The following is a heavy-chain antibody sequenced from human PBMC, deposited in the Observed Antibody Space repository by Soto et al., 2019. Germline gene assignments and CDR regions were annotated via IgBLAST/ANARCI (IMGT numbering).Heavy chain of an antibody. V-gene: IGHV4-39*01. CDR1: GGSISSSSVYY. CDR3: ARQGRSYSSSSGFWFDP. D-gene: IGHD6-6*01. CDR2: IYYSGSA. J-gene: IGHJ5*02. Sequence: PSETLSLTCAVSGGSISSSSVYYWGWIRQPPGKGLEWIASIYYSGSAWYNPSLKSRVTISVDTSKNQFSLKMTSVTAADTALYYCARQGRSYSSSSGFWFDPWGQGTLVTVSS.